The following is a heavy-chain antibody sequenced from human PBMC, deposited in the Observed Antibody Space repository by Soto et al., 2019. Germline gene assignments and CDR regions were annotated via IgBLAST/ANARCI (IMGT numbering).Heavy chain of an antibody. V-gene: IGHV1-2*02. CDR1: GYSLTGYY. CDR3: ARDLPISSHYYYYGMDV. CDR2: INPNSGGT. Sequence: XSVQVSCKASGYSLTGYYRHWVRQSPGQEREWMGWINPNSGGTNHAQKFQGGVTMTRNTSIRTAYLELSRLRSDDTAVYYCARDLPISSHYYYYGMDVWGQRTTVTVSS. J-gene: IGHJ6*02.